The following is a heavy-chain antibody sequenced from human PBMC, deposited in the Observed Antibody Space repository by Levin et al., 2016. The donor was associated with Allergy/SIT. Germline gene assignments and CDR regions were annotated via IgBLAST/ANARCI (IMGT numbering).Heavy chain of an antibody. CDR1: GLIFHNYV. CDR3: VKDLSGEFAFDI. D-gene: IGHD1-26*01. CDR2: IDRSGAVT. Sequence: GGSLRLSCSVSGLIFHNYVMHWVRQAPGKGLEYVSFIDRSGAVTSYADSVEGRFTVSRDNSKNTVYLQMSSLKTEDTAVYYCVKDLSGEFAFDIWGQGTMVTVSS. V-gene: IGHV3-64D*09. J-gene: IGHJ3*02.